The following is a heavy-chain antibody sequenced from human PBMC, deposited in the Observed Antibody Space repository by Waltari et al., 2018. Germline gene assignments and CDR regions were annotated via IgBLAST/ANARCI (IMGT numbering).Heavy chain of an antibody. J-gene: IGHJ4*02. V-gene: IGHV1-2*04. CDR2: MNPNNGGT. Sequence: QVQLVQSGAEVKKPGASVKVSCKTSGYTFTGYYIHWVRQAPGQGLEWMGWMNPNNGGTNYAQNVHGSVTMTRDTSISTAYLELTRPTSDDTAVYYCARSPEQWLASFDYWGQGALVTVSS. D-gene: IGHD6-19*01. CDR1: GYTFTGYY. CDR3: ARSPEQWLASFDY.